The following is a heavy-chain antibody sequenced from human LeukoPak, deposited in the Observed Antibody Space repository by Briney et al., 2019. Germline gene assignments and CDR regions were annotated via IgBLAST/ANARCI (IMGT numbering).Heavy chain of an antibody. J-gene: IGHJ5*02. V-gene: IGHV4-61*01. CDR2: IYYSGSN. CDR3: ARGRYCGGDCYSKWFDP. D-gene: IGHD2-21*02. Sequence: SETLSLTCTVSGCSVSSGSYYWSWIRQPPGNGLEWIRNIYYSGSNNYNPPLKSRVDISVDTSKNQFSLKLSCVTDADTAVYYCARGRYCGGDCYSKWFDPWGEGTLVTVSS. CDR1: GCSVSSGSYY.